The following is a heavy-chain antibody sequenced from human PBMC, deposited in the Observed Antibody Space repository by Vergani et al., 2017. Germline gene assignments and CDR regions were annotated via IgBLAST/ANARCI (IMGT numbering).Heavy chain of an antibody. D-gene: IGHD3-9*01. CDR1: GYTFSNYY. V-gene: IGHV1-46*03. Sequence: QVQVVPSWAEVKKSGASAKVSCKTSGYTFSNYYMHWVRQAPGQGLEWMGIINPSGGHTNYAQKFQGRVTMTRDTSTSTVYMELSSLRSEDTAIYYCARGDYGILTGYRYWGQGTLVTVSA. CDR2: INPSGGHT. CDR3: ARGDYGILTGYRY. J-gene: IGHJ4*02.